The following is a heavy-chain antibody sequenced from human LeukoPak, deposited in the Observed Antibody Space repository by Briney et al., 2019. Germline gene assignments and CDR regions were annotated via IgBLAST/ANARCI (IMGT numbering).Heavy chain of an antibody. D-gene: IGHD2-2*01. Sequence: SETLSLTCTVSGGSISSSYWSWIRQPPGKGLEWIGYIYYSGSTNYNPSLKSRVTISVDTSKNQFSLKLSSVTAADTAVYYCARDLGYCSISCYAWFDPWGQGTLVTVSS. CDR1: GGSISSSY. J-gene: IGHJ5*02. CDR2: IYYSGST. CDR3: ARDLGYCSISCYAWFDP. V-gene: IGHV4-59*01.